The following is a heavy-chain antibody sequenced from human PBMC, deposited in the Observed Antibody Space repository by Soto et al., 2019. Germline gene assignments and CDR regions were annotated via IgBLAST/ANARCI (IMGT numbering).Heavy chain of an antibody. CDR1: GGSISSYY. Sequence: SETLSLTCTVSGGSISSYYWSWIRQPPGKGLEWIGYIYYSGSTNYNPSLKSRVTISVDTSKNQFSLKLSSVTAADTAVYYCARDGGYCSGGSCQGPGFWFDPWGQGTLVTVS. CDR2: IYYSGST. D-gene: IGHD2-15*01. V-gene: IGHV4-59*01. J-gene: IGHJ5*02. CDR3: ARDGGYCSGGSCQGPGFWFDP.